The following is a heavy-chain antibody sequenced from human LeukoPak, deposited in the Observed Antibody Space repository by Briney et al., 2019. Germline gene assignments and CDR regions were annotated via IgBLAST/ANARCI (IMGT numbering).Heavy chain of an antibody. Sequence: GGSLRLSCAASGFTVSSNYMSWVRQAPGKGLDWVSGIYSGGSTYYADSVKGRFTISRDNAKNTLYLQMNSLRVVDTAVYYSARGNSFDYWGQGTLVTVSS. CDR3: ARGNSFDY. J-gene: IGHJ4*02. CDR1: GFTVSSNY. CDR2: IYSGGST. V-gene: IGHV3-66*01.